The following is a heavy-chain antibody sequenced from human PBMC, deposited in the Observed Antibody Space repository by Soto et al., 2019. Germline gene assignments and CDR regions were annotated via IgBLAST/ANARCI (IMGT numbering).Heavy chain of an antibody. CDR3: AKIDRFNPQSSGWANRFDY. J-gene: IGHJ4*02. CDR2: ISDNGGTT. CDR1: GFTFSTYG. Sequence: AGGALRLSCAASGFTFSTYGTNWVPQAPGKGLDWVSSISDNGGTTYYADSVKGRFTISRDNSKNTLYLQMNSLRAEDTAVYYCAKIDRFNPQSSGWANRFDYWGQGTLVTVSS. V-gene: IGHV3-23*01. D-gene: IGHD6-19*01.